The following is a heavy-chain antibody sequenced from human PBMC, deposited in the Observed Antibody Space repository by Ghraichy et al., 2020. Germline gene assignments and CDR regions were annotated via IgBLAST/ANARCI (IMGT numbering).Heavy chain of an antibody. D-gene: IGHD6-6*01. J-gene: IGHJ6*02. CDR1: GFTFSSYS. Sequence: GESLNISCAASGFTFSSYSMNWVRQAPGKGLEWVSSISSSSSYIYYADSVKGRFTISRDNAKNSLYLQMNSLRAEDTAVYYCARDRPSDYYYYGMDVWGQGTTVTVSS. CDR2: ISSSSSYI. V-gene: IGHV3-21*01. CDR3: ARDRPSDYYYYGMDV.